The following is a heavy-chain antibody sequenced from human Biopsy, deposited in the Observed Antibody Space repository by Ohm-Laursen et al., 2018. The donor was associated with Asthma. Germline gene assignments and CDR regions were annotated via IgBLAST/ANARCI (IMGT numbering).Heavy chain of an antibody. D-gene: IGHD3-3*01. CDR2: ISYDGSNK. CDR1: GFTFSSYG. Sequence: SLRLSCSASGFTFSSYGMHWVRQAPGKGLEWVAVISYDGSNKYYADSVKGRFTISRDNSRNTLYLQMNSLRAEDTAVYYCASQSSGPDFWSGYYYFDYWGQGSLVTVSS. J-gene: IGHJ4*02. CDR3: ASQSSGPDFWSGYYYFDY. V-gene: IGHV3-30*03.